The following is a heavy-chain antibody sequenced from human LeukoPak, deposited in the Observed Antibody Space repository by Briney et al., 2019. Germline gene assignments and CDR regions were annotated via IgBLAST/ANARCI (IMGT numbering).Heavy chain of an antibody. J-gene: IGHJ3*02. Sequence: GGSLRLSCAASGFTFSSYAMHWVRQAPGKGLEWVAVISYDGSNKYYADSVKGRFTISRDNSKNTLYLQMNSLRAEDTAVYYCARDKWKWELKYAFDIWGQGTIVTVSS. V-gene: IGHV3-30-3*01. D-gene: IGHD1-26*01. CDR2: ISYDGSNK. CDR3: ARDKWKWELKYAFDI. CDR1: GFTFSSYA.